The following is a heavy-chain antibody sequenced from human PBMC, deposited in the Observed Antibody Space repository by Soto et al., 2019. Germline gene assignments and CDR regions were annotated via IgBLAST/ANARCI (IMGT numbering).Heavy chain of an antibody. J-gene: IGHJ3*02. Sequence: EVQLVESGGGLVKPGGSLRLSCAASGFTFSSYSMNWVRQAPGKGLEWVSSISSSSSYIYYADSVKGRFTISRDNAKNSLYLQINSLRAEDTAVYYCARDDYDYVWGSYRPDAFDIWGQGTMVTVSS. CDR1: GFTFSSYS. D-gene: IGHD3-16*02. V-gene: IGHV3-21*01. CDR3: ARDDYDYVWGSYRPDAFDI. CDR2: ISSSSSYI.